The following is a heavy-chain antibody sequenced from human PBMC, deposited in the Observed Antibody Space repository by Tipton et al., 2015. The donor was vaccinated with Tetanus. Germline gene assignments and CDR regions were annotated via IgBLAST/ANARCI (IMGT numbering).Heavy chain of an antibody. J-gene: IGHJ4*02. CDR2: MSSSGGSM. V-gene: IGHV3-48*03. CDR3: ASPRAILRGVRVRLAY. D-gene: IGHD3-10*01. Sequence: SLRLSCAASGFTFSNYDMNWVRQAPGKGLEWVSYMSSSGGSMYYADSVKGRFTISRDNAKNSLYLQMNSLRAEDTAVYYCASPRAILRGVRVRLAYWGQGTPVTVSS. CDR1: GFTFSNYD.